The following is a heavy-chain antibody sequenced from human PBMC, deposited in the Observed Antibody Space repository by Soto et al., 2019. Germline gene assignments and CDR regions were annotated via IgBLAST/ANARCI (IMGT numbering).Heavy chain of an antibody. CDR1: GITISNYP. Sequence: EVQLLESGGGLVQPGGSLRLSCAASGITISNYPMSWVRQAPGKELEWVSGISGSGDRTYYADSAKGRFTISKDISKNSLSLQVDSLGVDDTAVYFCVKDDGGSPSTPPLWGQGTLVTVSS. CDR2: ISGSGDRT. J-gene: IGHJ4*02. V-gene: IGHV3-23*01. CDR3: VKDDGGSPSTPPL. D-gene: IGHD3-10*01.